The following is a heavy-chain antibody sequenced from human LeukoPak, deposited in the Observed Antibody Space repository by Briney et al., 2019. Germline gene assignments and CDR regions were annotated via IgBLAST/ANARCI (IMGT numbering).Heavy chain of an antibody. CDR3: AKHTFARPFDY. J-gene: IGHJ4*02. CDR2: IYHTGDT. D-gene: IGHD6-6*01. Sequence: SETLSLTCTVSGGSISSYYWSWIRQPPGKGLEWIGYIYHTGDTNSNPSLKSRVTISLDTSKNQFSPRLSSVTAADTAVYYCAKHTFARPFDYWGQGTLVTVSS. V-gene: IGHV4-59*08. CDR1: GGSISSYY.